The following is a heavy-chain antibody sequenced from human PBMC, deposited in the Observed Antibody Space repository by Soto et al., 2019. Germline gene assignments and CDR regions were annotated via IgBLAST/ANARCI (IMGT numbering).Heavy chain of an antibody. D-gene: IGHD6-6*01. J-gene: IGHJ4*02. CDR1: GGTFSSYA. CDR2: IIPIFGTA. Sequence: VASVKVSCKASGGTFSSYAISWVRQAPGQGLEWMGGIIPIFGTANYAQKFQGRVTITADESTSTAYMELSSLRSEDTAVYYCARQKKLYSSSYDYWGQGTLVTVSS. CDR3: ARQKKLYSSSYDY. V-gene: IGHV1-69*13.